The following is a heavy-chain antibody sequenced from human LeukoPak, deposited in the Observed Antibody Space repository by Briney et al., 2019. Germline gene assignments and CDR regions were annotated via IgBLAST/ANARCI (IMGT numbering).Heavy chain of an antibody. Sequence: PSETLSLTCTVSGDSISSSNYYWGWIRQPPGKGLEWIGSIYYNEDSLYNPSLKSRVTISIDRSKNQFSLRLSSVTAADTAFYYCARDPGENHYAVVVAGLRWFDPWGQGTLVTVSS. V-gene: IGHV4-39*07. CDR2: IYYNEDS. J-gene: IGHJ5*02. D-gene: IGHD2-15*01. CDR1: GDSISSSNYY. CDR3: ARDPGENHYAVVVAGLRWFDP.